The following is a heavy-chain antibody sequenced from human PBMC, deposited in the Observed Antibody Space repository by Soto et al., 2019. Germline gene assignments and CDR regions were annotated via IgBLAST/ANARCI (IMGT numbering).Heavy chain of an antibody. CDR1: GFNFRNYG. V-gene: IGHV3-23*01. D-gene: IGHD2-15*01. Sequence: GGSLRLSCAVSGFNFRNYGMSWVRQEPGKGLEWVSALSGSGGSTYYADSVKGRFTISRDNSKNTLYLQMNSLRAEDTAVYYCARDGYCSGGSCYSVPVFDYWGQGTLVTVSS. CDR2: LSGSGGST. J-gene: IGHJ4*02. CDR3: ARDGYCSGGSCYSVPVFDY.